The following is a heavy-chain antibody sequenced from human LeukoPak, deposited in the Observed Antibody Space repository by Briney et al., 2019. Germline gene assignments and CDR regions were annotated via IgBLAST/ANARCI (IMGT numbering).Heavy chain of an antibody. V-gene: IGHV1-8*01. CDR1: GYTFTSYD. D-gene: IGHD3-16*01. CDR2: MNPNSGNT. Sequence: ASVKVSCKASGYTFTSYDINWVRQTTGQGLEWMGWMNPNSGNTGYAQKFQGRVTMTRNTSISTAYMGLSSLRSDDTAVYYCAKDGVWGGCVDVWGKGTTVTVSS. CDR3: AKDGVWGGCVDV. J-gene: IGHJ6*04.